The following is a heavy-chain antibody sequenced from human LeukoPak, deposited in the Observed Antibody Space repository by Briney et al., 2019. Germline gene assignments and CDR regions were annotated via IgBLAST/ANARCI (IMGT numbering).Heavy chain of an antibody. D-gene: IGHD5-12*01. J-gene: IGHJ4*02. V-gene: IGHV3-48*03. CDR3: AREGSPGGYDADY. Sequence: PGGSLRLSCAASGFIFSTYEMNWLRQAPGKGLEWVCYISASGSIMYYADSVRGRFTISRDNAKNSLYLQMDSLRVEDTAVYYCAREGSPGGYDADYWGQGTLVTVS. CDR2: ISASGSIM. CDR1: GFIFSTYE.